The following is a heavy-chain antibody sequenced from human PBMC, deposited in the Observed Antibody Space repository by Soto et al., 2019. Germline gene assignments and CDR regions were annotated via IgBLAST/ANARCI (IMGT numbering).Heavy chain of an antibody. D-gene: IGHD2-8*01. V-gene: IGHV3-30-3*01. CDR1: GFTFSSYA. CDR2: ISYDGSNK. CDR3: ARADCTNGVCYTRYYYGMDV. Sequence: SLRLSCAASGFTFSSYAMHWVRQAPGKGLEWVAVISYDGSNKYYADSVKGRFTISRDNSKNTLYLQMNSLRAEDTAVYYCARADCTNGVCYTRYYYGMDVWGQGTTVTVSS. J-gene: IGHJ6*02.